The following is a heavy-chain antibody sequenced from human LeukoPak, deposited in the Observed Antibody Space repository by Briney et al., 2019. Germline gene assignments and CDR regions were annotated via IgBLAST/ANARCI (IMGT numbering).Heavy chain of an antibody. J-gene: IGHJ4*02. D-gene: IGHD3-22*01. CDR3: ARSLTDRDYYDSSGYRDSDY. CDR2: IYHSGST. CDR1: GGSISSSNW. Sequence: SETLSLTCAVSGGSISSSNWWSWVRQPPGQGLEWIGEIYHSGSTNYNPSLKSRVTISVDKSKNQFSLKLSSVTAADTAVYYCARSLTDRDYYDSSGYRDSDYWGQGTLVTVSS. V-gene: IGHV4-4*02.